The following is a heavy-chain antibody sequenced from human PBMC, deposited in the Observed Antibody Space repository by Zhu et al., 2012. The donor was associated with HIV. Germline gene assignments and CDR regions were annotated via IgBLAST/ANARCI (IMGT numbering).Heavy chain of an antibody. CDR1: GFTFSSYS. D-gene: IGHD5-18*01. Sequence: EVQLVESGGGLVQPGGSLRLSCAASGFTFSSYSMNWVRQAPGKGLEWVSHITSSSSTIYHADSVKGRFTISRDNAKNSLYLQMNSLRAEDTAVYYCARDRIRLTAMITGASDIVGPRDNGHRLF. V-gene: IGHV3-48*01. CDR3: ARDRIRLTAMITGASDI. J-gene: IGHJ3*02. CDR2: ITSSSSTI.